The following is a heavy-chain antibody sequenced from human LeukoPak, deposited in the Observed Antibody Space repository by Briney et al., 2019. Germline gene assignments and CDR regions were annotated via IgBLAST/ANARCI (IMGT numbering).Heavy chain of an antibody. CDR3: ARHLDSSSDWFDP. Sequence: GESLKISCKGFGYSFTSYWISWVRQMPGKGLEWMGKIDLSDSYINYSPSFQGHVTFSADKSISTAYLQWSSLKASDTAMYYCARHLDSSSDWFDPWGQGTLVTVSS. CDR1: GYSFTSYW. D-gene: IGHD6-13*01. J-gene: IGHJ5*02. V-gene: IGHV5-10-1*01. CDR2: IDLSDSYI.